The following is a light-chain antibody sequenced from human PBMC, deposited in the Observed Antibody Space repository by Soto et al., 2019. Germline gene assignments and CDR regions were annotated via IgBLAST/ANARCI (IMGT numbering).Light chain of an antibody. CDR1: SSDVGGYNY. CDR3: SSYRSSTYVV. V-gene: IGLV2-14*01. Sequence: QSVLTQPASVSGSPGQSITISCTGTSSDVGGYNYVSWYQQHPGKAPKLIIYEDSDRPSGVSNRFSGSKSGNTASLTISGLQAEDEADYYCSSYRSSTYVVFGGGTKLTVL. J-gene: IGLJ2*01. CDR2: EDS.